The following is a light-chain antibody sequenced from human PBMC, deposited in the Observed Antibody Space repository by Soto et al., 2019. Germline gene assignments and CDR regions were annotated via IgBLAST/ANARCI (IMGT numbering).Light chain of an antibody. CDR1: QSISSS. V-gene: IGKV1-5*01. J-gene: IGKJ1*01. Sequence: DIQMTQSPSTLSASVGDRVSIACRASQSISSSLAWYQQKPGKAPKLLIYDASSLESGVPSRFSGSGSGTEFTLSINSLQPQDFATYYCQQYHRYSWTFXQGTKVDIK. CDR2: DAS. CDR3: QQYHRYSWT.